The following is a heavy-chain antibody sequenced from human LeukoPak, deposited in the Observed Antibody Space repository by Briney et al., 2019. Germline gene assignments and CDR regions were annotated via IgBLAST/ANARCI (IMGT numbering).Heavy chain of an antibody. Sequence: SETLSLTCAVYGGSFSGYYWSWIRQPPGKGLEWIGEINHSGSTNYNPSLKSRVTISVDTSKNQFSLKLISVTAADTAVYYCARGRWFGGVVGFDYWGQGTLVTVSS. J-gene: IGHJ4*02. CDR2: INHSGST. CDR1: GGSFSGYY. D-gene: IGHD2-8*02. V-gene: IGHV4-34*01. CDR3: ARGRWFGGVVGFDY.